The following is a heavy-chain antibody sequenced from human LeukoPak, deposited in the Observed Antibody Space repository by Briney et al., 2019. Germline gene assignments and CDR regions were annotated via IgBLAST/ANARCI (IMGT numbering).Heavy chain of an antibody. CDR1: GFTFSSYA. CDR2: ISYDGSNK. J-gene: IGHJ4*02. V-gene: IGHV3-30-3*01. Sequence: QPGGSLRLSCAASGFTFSSYAMHWVRQAPGKGLEWVAVISYDGSNKYYADSVKGRFTISRDNSKNTLYLQMNSLRAEDTAVYYCAREALLWFGDLRGYFDYWGQGTLVTVSS. CDR3: AREALLWFGDLRGYFDY. D-gene: IGHD3-10*01.